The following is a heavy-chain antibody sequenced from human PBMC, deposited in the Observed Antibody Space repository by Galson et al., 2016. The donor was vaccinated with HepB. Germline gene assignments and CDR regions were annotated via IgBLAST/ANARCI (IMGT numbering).Heavy chain of an antibody. V-gene: IGHV3-74*01. CDR2: INGDGSIT. Sequence: SLRLSCAASGFTFSNYWMHWVRQAPGKGLVWVSRINGDGSITDYADSVKGRFTISRENVKNTLYLQMTSLRAEDTAVDYCLRLSKRENFDYWGQGTLVTVSS. CDR1: GFTFSNYW. D-gene: IGHD5-24*01. CDR3: LRLSKRENFDY. J-gene: IGHJ4*02.